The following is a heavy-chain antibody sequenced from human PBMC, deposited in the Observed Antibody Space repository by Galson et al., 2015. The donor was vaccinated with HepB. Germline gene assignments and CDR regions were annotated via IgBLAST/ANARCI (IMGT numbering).Heavy chain of an antibody. CDR1: GYTFTSYY. CDR2: INPSGGST. V-gene: IGHV1-46*01. J-gene: IGHJ3*02. Sequence: SVKVSCKASGYTFTSYYMHWVRQAPGQGLEWMGIINPSGGSTSYAQKFQGRVTMTRDTSTSTVYMELSSLGSEDTAVYYCARGRPCSSTSCFPFDAFHIWGQGTVVTVSS. CDR3: ARGRPCSSTSCFPFDAFHI. D-gene: IGHD2-2*01.